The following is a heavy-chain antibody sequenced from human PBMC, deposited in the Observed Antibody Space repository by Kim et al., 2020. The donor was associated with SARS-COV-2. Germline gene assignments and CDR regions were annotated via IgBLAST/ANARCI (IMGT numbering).Heavy chain of an antibody. V-gene: IGHV1-8*01. D-gene: IGHD2-15*01. J-gene: IGHJ5*02. CDR2: MSPNSGQT. CDR3: ARQTPSLLFDA. Sequence: ASVKVSCKASGYTFTSNDINWVRQSPGHGLEWMGWMSPNSGQTGYAQKFQGRVTMTRDTSKSTAYMELSSLRSDDTAIYYCARQTPSLLFDAWGQGTLVTVSS. CDR1: GYTFTSND.